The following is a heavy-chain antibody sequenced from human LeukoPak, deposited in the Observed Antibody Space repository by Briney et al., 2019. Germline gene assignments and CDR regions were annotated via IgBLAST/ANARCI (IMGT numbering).Heavy chain of an antibody. CDR1: GFSVNTNY. CDR2: LYSGGGA. J-gene: IGHJ3*02. V-gene: IGHV3-66*01. Sequence: PGGSLRLSCAASGFSVNTNYMTSVRQAPGKGLEWVSVLYSGGGAYYADSVKDRFTISRDYSQNTLLLQMNSLRAEDTALYYCARGKTSDDIIEDAFDIWGQGTMVAVSS. D-gene: IGHD3-9*01. CDR3: ARGKTSDDIIEDAFDI.